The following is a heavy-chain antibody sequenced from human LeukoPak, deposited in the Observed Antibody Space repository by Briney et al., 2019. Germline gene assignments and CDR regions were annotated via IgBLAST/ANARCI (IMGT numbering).Heavy chain of an antibody. CDR2: INHSGST. V-gene: IGHV4-34*01. J-gene: IGHJ6*03. CDR1: GGSFSGYY. Sequence: SETLSLTCAVFGGSFSGYYWSWIRQPPGKGLEWIGEINHSGSTNYNPSLKSRVTISVDTSKNQFSLKLSSVTAADTAVDYCARGYCSGGSCYSYYYYNYMDVWGKGTTVTVSS. D-gene: IGHD2-15*01. CDR3: ARGYCSGGSCYSYYYYNYMDV.